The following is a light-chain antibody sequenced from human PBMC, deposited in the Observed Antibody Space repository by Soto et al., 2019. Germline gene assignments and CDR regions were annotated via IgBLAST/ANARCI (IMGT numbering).Light chain of an antibody. CDR3: SSYTSSSPVV. CDR2: DVS. CDR1: SSDVGGYNY. Sequence: QSALTQPASVSGSPGQSITISCTGTSSDVGGYNYVSWYQQHPGKAPKLMIYDVSNRPSGVSNRFSGSKSGNTASLTISGLQAEDEAYYYCSSYTSSSPVVFGGRTKLTVL. V-gene: IGLV2-14*01. J-gene: IGLJ2*01.